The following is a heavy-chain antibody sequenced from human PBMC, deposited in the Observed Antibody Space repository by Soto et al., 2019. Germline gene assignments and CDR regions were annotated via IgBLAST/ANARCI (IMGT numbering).Heavy chain of an antibody. J-gene: IGHJ4*02. Sequence: GGSLRLSCAASGFTFSSYAMSWVSQAPGKGLEWVSAISGSGGSTYYADSVKGRFTISRDNSKNTLYLQMNSLRAEDTAVYYCAKVSSGSSIVDYWGQGTLVTVSS. CDR2: ISGSGGST. CDR1: GFTFSSYA. CDR3: AKVSSGSSIVDY. D-gene: IGHD3-10*01. V-gene: IGHV3-23*01.